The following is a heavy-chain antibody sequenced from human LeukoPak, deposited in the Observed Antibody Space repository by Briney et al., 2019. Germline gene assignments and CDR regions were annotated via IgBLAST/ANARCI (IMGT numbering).Heavy chain of an antibody. D-gene: IGHD5-12*01. V-gene: IGHV1-18*01. J-gene: IGHJ6*02. CDR3: AGGYSGYDTYYYYYGMDV. Sequence: ASVKVSCKASGYTFTSYGISWVRQAPGQGLEWMGWISAYNGSTNYAQKLQGRVTMTTDTSTSTAYMELRSLRSDDTAVYYCAGGYSGYDTYYYYYGMDVWGQGTTVTVSS. CDR2: ISAYNGST. CDR1: GYTFTSYG.